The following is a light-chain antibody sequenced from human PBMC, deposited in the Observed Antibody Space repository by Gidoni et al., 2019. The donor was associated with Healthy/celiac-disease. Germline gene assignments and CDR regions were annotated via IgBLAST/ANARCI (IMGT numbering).Light chain of an antibody. CDR2: QDS. CDR3: QAWDSSTLNYV. CDR1: KLGDKY. J-gene: IGLJ1*01. Sequence: SYELTQTPSVSVSPGQTASITCSGDKLGDKYACWYQQKPGQSPVLVIYQDSKRPSGIPERFSGSNSGNTATLTISGTQAMDEADYYCQAWDSSTLNYVFGTGTKVTVL. V-gene: IGLV3-1*01.